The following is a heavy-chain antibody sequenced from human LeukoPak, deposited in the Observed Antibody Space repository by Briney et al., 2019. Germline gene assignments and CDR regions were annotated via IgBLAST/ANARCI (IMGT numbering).Heavy chain of an antibody. V-gene: IGHV1-8*03. CDR2: MNPNSGNT. CDR3: ARSGRGRTGRYMDV. Sequence: ASVKVSCKASGYTFTSYDINWVRQATGQGVEWGGWMNPNSGNTGYVQKCQGRVTIARNTSIRTPYMELSSLRSEDTAAYYCARSGRGRTGRYMDVWGKGTTVTVSS. D-gene: IGHD2-15*01. J-gene: IGHJ6*03. CDR1: GYTFTSYD.